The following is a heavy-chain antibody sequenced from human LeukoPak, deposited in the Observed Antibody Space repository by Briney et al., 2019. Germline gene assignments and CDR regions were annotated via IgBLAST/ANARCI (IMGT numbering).Heavy chain of an antibody. V-gene: IGHV3-23*01. CDR2: ISGSGGST. Sequence: GGSLRLSCAASGFTFSSYAMSWVRQAPGKGLEWVSAISGSGGSTYYADSVKGRFTISRDNSKNTLYLQMNSLRAEDTAVYYCAKDGGITMIVVAPDAFDIWGQGTMVTVSS. CDR3: AKDGGITMIVVAPDAFDI. CDR1: GFTFSSYA. D-gene: IGHD3-22*01. J-gene: IGHJ3*02.